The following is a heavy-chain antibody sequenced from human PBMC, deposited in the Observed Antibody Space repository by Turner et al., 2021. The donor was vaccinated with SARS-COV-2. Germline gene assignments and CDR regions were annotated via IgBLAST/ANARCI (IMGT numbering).Heavy chain of an antibody. J-gene: IGHJ4*02. CDR2: MNQDRSEK. V-gene: IGHV3-7*04. CDR1: GFTFSSYW. CDR3: ARAVAGLLFDY. D-gene: IGHD6-19*01. Sequence: EVQLVESGGGLVQPGGSLRISCAASGFTFSSYWMSWVRQAPGKGLEWVANMNQDRSEKYYVDSVKGRFTISRDNAKNSLYLQMNSLRAEDTALYYCARAVAGLLFDYWGQGTLVTVSS.